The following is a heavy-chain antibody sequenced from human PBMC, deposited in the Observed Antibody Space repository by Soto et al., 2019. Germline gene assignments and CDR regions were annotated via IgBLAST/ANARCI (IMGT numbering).Heavy chain of an antibody. CDR1: GYTFTSYD. V-gene: IGHV1-8*01. D-gene: IGHD6-13*01. CDR2: MNPNSGNT. J-gene: IGHJ6*03. CDR3: ARYPAASFYYYYYMDI. Sequence: SVKVSCKASGYTFTSYDINWVRQATGQGLEWMGWMNPNSGNTGYAQKFQGRVTMTRNTSISTAYMELSSLRSEDTAVYYCARYPAASFYYYYYMDIWGKGTTVTVS.